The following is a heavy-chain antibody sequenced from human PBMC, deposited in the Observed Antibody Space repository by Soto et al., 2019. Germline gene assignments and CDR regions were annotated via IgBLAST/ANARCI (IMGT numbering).Heavy chain of an antibody. Sequence: SLRLSCAASGFTFSSYAMSWVRQAPGKGMEWVSAISGGGGSTYYADSVKGRLTISRDNSKNPLYLQMNSLRAEDTAEEYXXXXXXXXXQCGRAPTVKNYYYYGMDVWGQGTTVTVSS. CDR1: GFTFSSYA. CDR2: ISGGGGST. CDR3: XXXXXXXXQCGRAPTVKNYYYYGMDV. V-gene: IGHV3-23*01. D-gene: IGHD4-17*01. J-gene: IGHJ6*02.